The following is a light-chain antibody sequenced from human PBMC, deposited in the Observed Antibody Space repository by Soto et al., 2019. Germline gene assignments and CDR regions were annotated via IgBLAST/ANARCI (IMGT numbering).Light chain of an antibody. Sequence: EIVLTQSPGSLYLSPGERATVSSRASQSVSSSYLAWYQQKPGQAPRLLIYGTSSRATAIPDRFSGSGSGTDITLTISRLEPEDFAVYYCQQYGSSSWTFGQGTKVEIK. CDR1: QSVSSSY. CDR2: GTS. J-gene: IGKJ1*01. CDR3: QQYGSSSWT. V-gene: IGKV3-20*01.